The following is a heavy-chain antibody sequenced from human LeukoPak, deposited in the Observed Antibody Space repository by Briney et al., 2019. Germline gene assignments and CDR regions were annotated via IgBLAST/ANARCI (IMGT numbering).Heavy chain of an antibody. CDR2: FDPEDGET. CDR3: AIEGYCSSTSCSPWGFDY. Sequence: ASVKVSCKVSGCTLTELSMHWVRQAPGKGLEWMGGFDPEDGETIYAQKFQGRVTMTEDTSTDTAYMELSSLRSEDTAVYYCAIEGYCSSTSCSPWGFDYWGQGTLVTVSS. CDR1: GCTLTELS. J-gene: IGHJ4*02. V-gene: IGHV1-24*01. D-gene: IGHD2-2*01.